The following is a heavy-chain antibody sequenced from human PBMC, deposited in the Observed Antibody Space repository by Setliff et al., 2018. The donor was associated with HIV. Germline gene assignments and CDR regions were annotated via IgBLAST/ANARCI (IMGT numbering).Heavy chain of an antibody. V-gene: IGHV4-61*02. J-gene: IGHJ3*02. CDR1: GDSISSGGYY. Sequence: PSETLSLTCTVSGDSISSGGYYWSWIRQPAGQGLEWIGRIYTSGSTNYNPSLKSRVTISIDMSKNQFSLKLTSVAAADTAVYYCAKRPGYGYPFHIWGQGTMVTVSS. CDR2: IYTSGST. D-gene: IGHD5-18*01. CDR3: AKRPGYGYPFHI.